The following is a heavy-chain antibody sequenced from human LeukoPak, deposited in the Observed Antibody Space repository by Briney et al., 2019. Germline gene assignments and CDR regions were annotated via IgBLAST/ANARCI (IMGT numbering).Heavy chain of an antibody. V-gene: IGHV3-74*01. CDR2: INTDGNSP. D-gene: IGHD1-1*01. CDR1: GFPSSNYW. J-gene: IGHJ4*02. CDR3: VGQGNWR. Sequence: GSLRLSCAASGFPSSNYWMHGAGQAPGKGLVWVARINTDGNSPTYADSGKGRFTISRDNAKSTLYLQMNSLRDEDTALYYCVGQGNWRWGQGTLVTVSS.